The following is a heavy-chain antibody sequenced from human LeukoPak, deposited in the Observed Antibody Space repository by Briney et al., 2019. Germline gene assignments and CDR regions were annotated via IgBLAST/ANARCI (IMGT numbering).Heavy chain of an antibody. V-gene: IGHV3-49*04. CDR2: LRSKAYGGAT. J-gene: IGHJ4*02. CDR3: SRVRSWFGFGDY. Sequence: GGSLRLSCTASGFTLGDYAMSWVRQAPGKGLERVGFLRSKAYGGATEYAASVKGRFTISRDDSRSIAYLQMNSLKTEDTAVYYCSRVRSWFGFGDYWGQGTLVTVSS. CDR1: GFTLGDYA. D-gene: IGHD3-10*01.